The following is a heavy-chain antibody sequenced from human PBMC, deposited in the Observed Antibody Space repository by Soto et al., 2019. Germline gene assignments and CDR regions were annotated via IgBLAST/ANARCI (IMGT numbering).Heavy chain of an antibody. J-gene: IGHJ4*02. CDR2: IYWDDDK. Sequence: QITLKESGPTLVKPTQPLTLTCTFSGFSLSDYGVGVGWIRQPPGKALEWLALIYWDDDKRYNPSLKTRLTITKDTSKNQVVLSLSNMDPLDTATYCCAYRLVEGDYDSGSFDFWGQGTLVTVSS. CDR1: GFSLSDYGVG. CDR3: AYRLVEGDYDSGSFDF. V-gene: IGHV2-5*02. D-gene: IGHD3-10*01.